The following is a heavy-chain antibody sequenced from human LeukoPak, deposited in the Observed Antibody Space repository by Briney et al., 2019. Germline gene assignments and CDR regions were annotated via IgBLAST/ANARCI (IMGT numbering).Heavy chain of an antibody. CDR3: ARGANYDFWSGYFDWFDP. D-gene: IGHD3-3*01. CDR1: RGTFSRYA. J-gene: IGHJ5*02. Sequence: ASVKVSCKASRGTFSRYATSWVRHAPGQGRGWMGGIIPIFGTANYAQKFQGRVTITADKSTSTAYMELSSLRSEDTAVYYCARGANYDFWSGYFDWFDPWGQGTLVTVSS. V-gene: IGHV1-69*06. CDR2: IIPIFGTA.